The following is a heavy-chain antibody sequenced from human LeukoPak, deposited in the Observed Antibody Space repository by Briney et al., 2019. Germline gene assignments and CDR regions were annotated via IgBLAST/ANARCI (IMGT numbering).Heavy chain of an antibody. J-gene: IGHJ4*02. V-gene: IGHV3-48*03. Sequence: PGGSLRLSCAASGFTFSSYEIQAPGKGLEWVSYISSSGSTIYYADSVKGRFTISRDNAKNSLYLQMNSLRAEDTAVYYCARDGMIVVVPYYFDYWGQGTLVTVSS. D-gene: IGHD3-22*01. CDR3: ARDGMIVVVPYYFDY. CDR2: ISSSGSTI. CDR1: GFTFSSYE.